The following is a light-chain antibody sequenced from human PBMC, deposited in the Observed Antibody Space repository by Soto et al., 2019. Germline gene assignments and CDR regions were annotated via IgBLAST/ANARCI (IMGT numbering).Light chain of an antibody. V-gene: IGKV1-5*03. J-gene: IGKJ1*01. CDR1: QSISSW. Sequence: DIQMTQSPSTLSASVGDIVTITCRASQSISSWLAWYQQKPGKAPKLLIYKASSLESGVPSRFSGSGSGTEFTLTISSLQPDDFATYYCQQYNSYSPWTVGQGTKVEIK. CDR2: KAS. CDR3: QQYNSYSPWT.